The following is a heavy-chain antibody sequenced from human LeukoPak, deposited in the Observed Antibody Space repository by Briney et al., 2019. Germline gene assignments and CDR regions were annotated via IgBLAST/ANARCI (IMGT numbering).Heavy chain of an antibody. CDR3: GRGGSRSYDFVDY. CDR2: ISTRISYI. D-gene: IGHD1-26*01. CDR1: GFTFGSYS. J-gene: IGHJ4*02. V-gene: IGHV3-21*01. Sequence: GGSLRVSCAASGFTFGSYSMQWVRQAPGKGLEWVSCISTRISYIYYADSVKGRFTITRDNAKNSVYLQMNSLRAEDTALYYCGRGGSRSYDFVDYWGQGTLVTLSS.